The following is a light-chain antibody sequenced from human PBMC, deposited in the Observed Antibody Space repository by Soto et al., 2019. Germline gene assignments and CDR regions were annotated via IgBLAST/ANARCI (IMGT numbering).Light chain of an antibody. Sequence: QSALTQPASVSGSPGQSITISCSGTIXEFVLYNYVSWYQQHPGKAPKLMIYGVNNRPSGVSNRFSGSKSGNTASLTISGLQADDEADYYCSSYNTSSALQVFGTGTKVT. CDR3: SSYNTSSALQV. V-gene: IGLV2-14*01. J-gene: IGLJ1*01. CDR1: IXEFVLYNY. CDR2: GVN.